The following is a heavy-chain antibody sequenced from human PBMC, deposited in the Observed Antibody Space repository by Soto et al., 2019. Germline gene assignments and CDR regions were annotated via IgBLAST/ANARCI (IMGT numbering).Heavy chain of an antibody. J-gene: IGHJ4*02. D-gene: IGHD3-22*01. CDR2: IFWDDDK. CDR3: AHSPYYYDSSGYYRAFDY. Sequence: QITLKESGPTLVKPTQTLTLTCTFSGFSLSTTGVGMGWIRQPPGKALEWLALIFWDDDKRYSPSLKSRLTSPQNTSQNQVVLTMTNMDPVDTATYYCAHSPYYYDSSGYYRAFDYWGQGTLVTVSS. CDR1: GFSLSTTGVG. V-gene: IGHV2-5*02.